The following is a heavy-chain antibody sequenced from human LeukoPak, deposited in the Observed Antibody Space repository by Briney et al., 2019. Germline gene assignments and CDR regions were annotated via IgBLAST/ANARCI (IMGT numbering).Heavy chain of an antibody. D-gene: IGHD2-2*01. Sequence: SQTLSLTCTVSGGSISSGGYYWSWIRQHPGKGLEWIGYIYYSGSTYYNPSLKSRVTISVDTSKNQFSLKLSSVTAADTAVYYCARQIVVVPAAYVNYYYYYGMDVWGQGTTVTVSS. J-gene: IGHJ6*02. CDR2: IYYSGST. CDR1: GGSISSGGYY. V-gene: IGHV4-31*03. CDR3: ARQIVVVPAAYVNYYYYYGMDV.